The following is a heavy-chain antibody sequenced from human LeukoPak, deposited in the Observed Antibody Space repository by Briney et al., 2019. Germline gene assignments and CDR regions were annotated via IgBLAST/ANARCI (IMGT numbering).Heavy chain of an antibody. CDR2: INSGGRGT. J-gene: IGHJ4*02. Sequence: GGSLRLSCAASGFTFSSYAMSWVRQAPGKGLKWVSRINSGGRGTSYADSVEGRFTISRDNAKNTLYLHMNNLRAEDTAVYYCAGSLGPLTEYWGQGTLVTVSS. V-gene: IGHV3-74*01. CDR1: GFTFSSYA. D-gene: IGHD7-27*01. CDR3: AGSLGPLTEY.